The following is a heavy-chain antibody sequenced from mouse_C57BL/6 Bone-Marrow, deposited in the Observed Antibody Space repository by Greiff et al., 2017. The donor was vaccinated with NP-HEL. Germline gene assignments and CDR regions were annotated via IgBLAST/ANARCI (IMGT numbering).Heavy chain of an antibody. CDR2: ISYDGSN. D-gene: IGHD2-4*01. CDR1: GYSITSGYY. V-gene: IGHV3-6*01. Sequence: EVKLVESGPGLVKPSQSLSLTCSVTGYSITSGYYWNWIRQFPGNKLEWMGYISYDGSNNYNPSLKNRISITRDTSKNQFFLKLNSVTTEDTATYYCARDPYYDYDYAMDYWGQGTSVTVSS. CDR3: ARDPYYDYDYAMDY. J-gene: IGHJ4*01.